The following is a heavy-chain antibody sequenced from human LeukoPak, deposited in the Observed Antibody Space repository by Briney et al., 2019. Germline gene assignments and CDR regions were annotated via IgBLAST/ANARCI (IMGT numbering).Heavy chain of an antibody. Sequence: ASVKVSCKASGYTFTGYYMHWVRQTPGQGLEWMGWINPNSGGTNYAQKFQGRVTMTRDTSISTAYMELSRLRSDDTAVYYCASLGGSYYGLFDYWGQGTLVTVSS. CDR3: ASLGGSYYGLFDY. CDR2: INPNSGGT. CDR1: GYTFTGYY. J-gene: IGHJ4*02. V-gene: IGHV1-2*02. D-gene: IGHD1-26*01.